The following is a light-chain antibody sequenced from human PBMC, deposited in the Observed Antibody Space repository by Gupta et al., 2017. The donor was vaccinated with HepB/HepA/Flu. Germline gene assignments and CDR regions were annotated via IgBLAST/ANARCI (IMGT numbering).Light chain of an antibody. CDR3: GTSHRNTKAWV. V-gene: IGLV5-52*01. J-gene: IGLJ3*02. CDR1: SGFSVGDFW. CDR2: YHSDANK. Sequence: QPVLTQPSSHSASSGASVRLTCMLSSGFSVGDFWIRWYQQKPGNPPRYLLHYHSDANKGQGSGAPSSSSGFTDSSANAAIPRTIGLQPEEGADDYYGTSHRNTKAWVFGGGTKLTVL.